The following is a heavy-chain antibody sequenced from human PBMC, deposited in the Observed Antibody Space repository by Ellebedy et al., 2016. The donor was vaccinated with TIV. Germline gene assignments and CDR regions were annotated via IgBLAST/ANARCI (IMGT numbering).Heavy chain of an antibody. CDR1: GGTFIRND. V-gene: IGHV1-69*13. D-gene: IGHD3-22*01. CDR2: IIPIFGTP. J-gene: IGHJ6*02. Sequence: AASVKVSCKASGGTFIRNDITWVRQAPGQGLEWMGGIIPIFGTPNYAQKFQGRVTIAADESTNTVFMELSSLSSEDTAVYYCARKHYESSGYYGGYHYYGMDVWGQGTTVTVSS. CDR3: ARKHYESSGYYGGYHYYGMDV.